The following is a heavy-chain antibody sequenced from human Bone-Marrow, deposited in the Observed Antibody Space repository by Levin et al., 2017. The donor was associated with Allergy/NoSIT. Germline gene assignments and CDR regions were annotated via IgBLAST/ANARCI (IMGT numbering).Heavy chain of an antibody. CDR1: GITFSNAW. V-gene: IGHV3-15*01. D-gene: IGHD6-13*01. J-gene: IGHJ4*02. CDR3: TTYSSSWYYFDY. Sequence: GGSLRLSCAASGITFSNAWMSWARQAPGKGLEWVGRIKSSTDGGTTEYAAPVKGRFSISRDDSKNTLYLQMNSLKTEDTAVYFCTTYSSSWYYFDYWGQGTLVTVYS. CDR2: IKSSTDGGTT.